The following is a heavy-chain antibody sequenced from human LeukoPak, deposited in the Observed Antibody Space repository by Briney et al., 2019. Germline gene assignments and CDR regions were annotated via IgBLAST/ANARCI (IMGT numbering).Heavy chain of an antibody. CDR3: ARLDIVVVPAAIEY. D-gene: IGHD2-2*02. V-gene: IGHV4-38-2*01. CDR2: IYHSGST. CDR1: GYSISSGYY. J-gene: IGHJ4*02. Sequence: SETLSLTCAVSGYSISSGYYWGWTRQPPGKGLEWIGSIYHSGSTYYNPSLKSRVTISVDTSKNQFSLKLSSVTAADTAVYYCARLDIVVVPAAIEYWGQGTLVTVSS.